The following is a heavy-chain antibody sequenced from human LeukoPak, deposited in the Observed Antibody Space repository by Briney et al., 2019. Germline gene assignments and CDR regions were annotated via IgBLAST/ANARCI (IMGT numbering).Heavy chain of an antibody. Sequence: GGSLRLSCAASGFTSSSYAMSWVRQAPGKGLEWVSAISGSGGSTYYADSVKGRFTISRDNSKNTLYLQMNSLRAEDTAVYYCAKDPARNYYDSSGYDYWGQGTLVTVSS. CDR3: AKDPARNYYDSSGYDY. CDR2: ISGSGGST. V-gene: IGHV3-23*01. J-gene: IGHJ4*02. D-gene: IGHD3-22*01. CDR1: GFTSSSYA.